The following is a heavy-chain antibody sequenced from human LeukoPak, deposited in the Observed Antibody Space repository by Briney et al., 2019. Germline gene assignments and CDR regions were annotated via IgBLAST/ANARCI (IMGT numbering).Heavy chain of an antibody. CDR2: IKNKTDCGTT. CDR3: TTLPNDYYGMDV. V-gene: IGHV3-15*01. J-gene: IGHJ6*02. Sequence: GGSLRLSCAASGFTFSNAWMSWVRQAPGKGLEWVGRIKNKTDCGTTDYAPPVKARFTISRDDSNNTLHLQMNSLKAEDTAVYYCTTLPNDYYGMDVWGQGTTVTVSS. CDR1: GFTFSNAW.